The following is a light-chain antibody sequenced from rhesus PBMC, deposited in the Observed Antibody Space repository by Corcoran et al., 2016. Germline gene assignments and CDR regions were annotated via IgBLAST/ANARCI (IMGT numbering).Light chain of an antibody. V-gene: IGKV1-22*01. J-gene: IGKJ2*01. CDR3: QQYSSSPYS. CDR2: KAS. Sequence: DIQMTQSPSSLSASVGDTVTITCRASQSISSWYAWYQQKPGKAPKLLFYKASRLQSGVPSRFSGRGSGTDFTLTISSLQSEDFATYYCQQYSSSPYSFGQGTKVEIK. CDR1: QSISSW.